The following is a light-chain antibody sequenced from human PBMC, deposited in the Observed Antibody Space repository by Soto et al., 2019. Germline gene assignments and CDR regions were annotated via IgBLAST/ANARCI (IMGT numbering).Light chain of an antibody. V-gene: IGKV1-5*03. CDR2: KTS. Sequence: DIQMTQSPSTLSGSVGDRVTITCRASQTISSWLAWYQQKPGKAPKLLLYKTSTLKSGVPSRFSGNGSGTEFTLTISSLQPDDLATYYCQHYNSYAEAFGQGTKVELK. CDR3: QHYNSYAEA. CDR1: QTISSW. J-gene: IGKJ1*01.